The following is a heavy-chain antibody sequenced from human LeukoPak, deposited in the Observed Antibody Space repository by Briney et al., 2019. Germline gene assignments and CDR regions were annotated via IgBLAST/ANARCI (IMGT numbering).Heavy chain of an antibody. CDR3: ARWGRSGYYWDAFDI. J-gene: IGHJ3*02. Sequence: GRSLRLSCAASGFTFSSYWMSWVRQAPGKGLEWVANIKQDGSEKYYVDSVKGRFTISRDNAKNSLYLQMNSLRAEDTAVYYCARWGRSGYYWDAFDIWGQGTMVTVSS. D-gene: IGHD3-22*01. CDR2: IKQDGSEK. CDR1: GFTFSSYW. V-gene: IGHV3-7*01.